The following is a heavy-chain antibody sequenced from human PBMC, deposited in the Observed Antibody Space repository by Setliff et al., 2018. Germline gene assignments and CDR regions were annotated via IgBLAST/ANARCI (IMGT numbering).Heavy chain of an antibody. V-gene: IGHV4-39*07. Sequence: LSLTCTVSVDSISSSTYYWGWIRQPPGKGLEWIGSVYYSGTTKYNPSLGSRVTISVDASKNQFSLKLSSVTAADTAVYYCARASVVHAIAVGYWGQGTLVTVSS. J-gene: IGHJ4*02. CDR3: ARASVVHAIAVGY. CDR1: VDSISSSTYY. CDR2: VYYSGTT. D-gene: IGHD2-15*01.